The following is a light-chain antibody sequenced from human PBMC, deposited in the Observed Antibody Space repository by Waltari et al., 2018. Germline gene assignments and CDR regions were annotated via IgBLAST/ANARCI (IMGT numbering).Light chain of an antibody. V-gene: IGLV3-21*03. J-gene: IGLJ2*01. CDR3: QVWHTTSDHVV. Sequence: SYVLTQPPSVSVAPGKTARITCGGNNIGDRRVHWYQQKPSQAPVLGVYDDSDRPSRIPDRFSGSNSGNTATLTVSRVEAGDEADYYCQVWHTTSDHVVFGGGTKLTVL. CDR2: DDS. CDR1: NIGDRR.